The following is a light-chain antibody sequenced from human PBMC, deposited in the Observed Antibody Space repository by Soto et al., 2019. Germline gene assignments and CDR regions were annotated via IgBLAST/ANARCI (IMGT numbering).Light chain of an antibody. V-gene: IGKV1-5*01. Sequence: DIQITQSPAALAAAVGDRATMTCRASRSISRYISWYQQKPGKAPNLLIFDTSSLQSGVPSRFSGSGSGTEFTLTISSLQPDDFATYYCQQYHSYWTFGQGTKVDI. CDR2: DTS. CDR1: RSISRY. J-gene: IGKJ1*01. CDR3: QQYHSYWT.